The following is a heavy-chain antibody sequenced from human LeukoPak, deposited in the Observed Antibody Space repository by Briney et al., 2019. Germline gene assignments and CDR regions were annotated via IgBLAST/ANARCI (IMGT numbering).Heavy chain of an antibody. CDR3: ARGGTGAVAGTSYYYMDV. V-gene: IGHV4-34*01. D-gene: IGHD6-19*01. Sequence: SETLSLTCAVYGGSFSGYYWSWIRQTPGNGLEWTGEIIHSGSTNYNPSLKSRVTISVDTSKNQFSLKLSSVTAADTAVYYCARGGTGAVAGTSYYYMDVWGKGTTVTVSS. J-gene: IGHJ6*03. CDR2: IIHSGST. CDR1: GGSFSGYY.